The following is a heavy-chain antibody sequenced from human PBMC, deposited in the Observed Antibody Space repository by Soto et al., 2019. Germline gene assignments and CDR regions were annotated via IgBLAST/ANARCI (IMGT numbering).Heavy chain of an antibody. CDR1: GFTLRGYW. D-gene: IGHD3-16*01. J-gene: IGHJ4*02. Sequence: EVQLVESGGGLVQPGGSLRLTCVASGFTLRGYWMSWVRQAPGKGLEWVANVNKDGSDERYVDSVKGRFTISRDNAKNSLYLQMNSLGGGDTAVYFCAGGGGNFDQWGQGTLVTVSS. CDR3: AGGGGNFDQ. V-gene: IGHV3-7*04. CDR2: VNKDGSDE.